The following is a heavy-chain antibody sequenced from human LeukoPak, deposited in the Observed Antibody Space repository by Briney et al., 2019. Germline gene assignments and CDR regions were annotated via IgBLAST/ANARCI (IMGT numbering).Heavy chain of an antibody. D-gene: IGHD4-17*01. CDR1: GFTLKIYP. V-gene: IGHV3-30*04. Sequence: GGPLRLSCAASGFTLKIYPMHWVRQAPGKGLEWLSVISHDGSDKNNADSVKGRFIISRDNSKNTIYLQLNSLRPEDTAMYYCAREEVQTTVDAFDIWGLGTMVIVSS. J-gene: IGHJ3*02. CDR2: ISHDGSDK. CDR3: AREEVQTTVDAFDI.